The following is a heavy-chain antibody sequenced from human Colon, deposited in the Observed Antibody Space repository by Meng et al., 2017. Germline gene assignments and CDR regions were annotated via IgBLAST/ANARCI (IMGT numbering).Heavy chain of an antibody. J-gene: IGHJ5*02. V-gene: IGHV4-4*02. Sequence: QVQWQESGPGLVKPSGTLSLAWSVSGASVSVNRYWSWVRQPPGRGLEWIGKIDHRGSAYYRPSLNSRVTMSLDKSRNQFSLRLTSVTAADTAVYYCARFYGSESYLDPWGQGTLVTVSS. CDR2: IDHRGSA. D-gene: IGHD3-10*01. CDR1: GASVSVNRY. CDR3: ARFYGSESYLDP.